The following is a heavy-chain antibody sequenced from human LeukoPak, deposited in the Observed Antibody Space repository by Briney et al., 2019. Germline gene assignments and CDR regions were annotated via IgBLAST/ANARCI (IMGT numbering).Heavy chain of an antibody. V-gene: IGHV1-69*04. J-gene: IGHJ4*02. CDR2: IIPILDTP. CDR1: GGTFSSYA. CDR3: ARDLTSYYYDNNGAFDF. D-gene: IGHD3-22*01. Sequence: GASVKVSCKASGGTFSSYAINWVRQAPGQGLGWMGRIIPILDTPNYAQKFQGRVTITADKSTSTAYMELSSLRSEDTAVYYCARDLTSYYYDNNGAFDFWGQGTLVTVSS.